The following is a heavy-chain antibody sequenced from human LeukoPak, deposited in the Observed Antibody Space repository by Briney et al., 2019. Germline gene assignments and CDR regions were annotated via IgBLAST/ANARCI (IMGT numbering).Heavy chain of an antibody. Sequence: GGSLRLSCAASGFTFSSYGMHWVRQAQGKGLEWVAVISYDGSNKYYADSVKGRFTISRDNSKNTLYLQMNSLRAEDTAVYYCAKIGSGWCNYWGQGTLVTVSS. J-gene: IGHJ4*02. CDR1: GFTFSSYG. CDR2: ISYDGSNK. D-gene: IGHD6-19*01. V-gene: IGHV3-30*18. CDR3: AKIGSGWCNY.